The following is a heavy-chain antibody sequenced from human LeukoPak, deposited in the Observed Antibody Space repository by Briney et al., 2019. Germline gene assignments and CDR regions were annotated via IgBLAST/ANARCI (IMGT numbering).Heavy chain of an antibody. Sequence: GGSLRLSCAASGFTFSNYAISWVRQAPGKGLEWVSAISGSGGSTYYVDSVKGRFTTSRDNSKNSLYLQMNSLRSEDTAVYYCAKDRSSSGSYFDYWGQGTLVTVSS. CDR1: GFTFSNYA. J-gene: IGHJ4*02. CDR2: ISGSGGST. V-gene: IGHV3-23*01. D-gene: IGHD3-10*01. CDR3: AKDRSSSGSYFDY.